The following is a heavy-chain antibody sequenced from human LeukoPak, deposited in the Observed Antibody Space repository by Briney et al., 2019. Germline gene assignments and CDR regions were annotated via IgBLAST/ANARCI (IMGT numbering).Heavy chain of an antibody. CDR3: AKDLVGATIDY. CDR2: IWYDGSNK. D-gene: IGHD1-26*01. V-gene: IGHV3-33*06. Sequence: PGGSLRLSCAASGFTFSSYGMHWVRQAPGKGLEWVAVIWYDGSNKYYADSVKGRFTISRDNSKNTLYLQMNSLRAEDTAVYYCAKDLVGATIDYWGQGTLVTVSS. CDR1: GFTFSSYG. J-gene: IGHJ4*02.